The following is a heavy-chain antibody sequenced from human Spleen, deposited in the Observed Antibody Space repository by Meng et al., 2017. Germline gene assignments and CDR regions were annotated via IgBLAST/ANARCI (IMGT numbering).Heavy chain of an antibody. V-gene: IGHV3-43D*03. CDR1: GFTFSSYE. CDR2: ISWDGGST. D-gene: IGHD5-24*01. CDR3: AKDFGDGYNYNFDY. J-gene: IGHJ4*02. Sequence: GESLKISCAASGFTFSSYEMNWVRQAPGKRLEWVSLISWDGGSTYYADSVKGRFTISRDNSKNSLYLQMNSLRAEDTALYYCAKDFGDGYNYNFDYWGQGTLVTVSS.